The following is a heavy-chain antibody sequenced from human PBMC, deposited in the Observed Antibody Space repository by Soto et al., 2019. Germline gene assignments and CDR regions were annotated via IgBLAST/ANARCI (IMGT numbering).Heavy chain of an antibody. CDR2: ISYDGSNK. J-gene: IGHJ3*02. CDR1: GFSLINYG. V-gene: IGHV3-30*03. D-gene: IGHD5-18*01. CDR3: ARGLDTAMADDASDI. Sequence: GGSLRLSCVASGFSLINYGMHWVRQAPGKGLEWVAVISYDGSNKYYADSVKGRFTISRDNSKNTLYLQMNSLRAEDTAVYYCARGLDTAMADDASDIWGQGTMVTVSS.